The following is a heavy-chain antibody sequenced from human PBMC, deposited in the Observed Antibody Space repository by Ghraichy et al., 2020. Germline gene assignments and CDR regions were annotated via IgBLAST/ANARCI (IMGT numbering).Heavy chain of an antibody. V-gene: IGHV4-34*01. CDR2: INHSGST. J-gene: IGHJ4*02. Sequence: WGWVGQRAGKGLEWIGEINHSGSTNYNPSLKSRVTISVDTSKNQFSLKLSSVTAADTAVYYCARGSTRFFDYWGQGTLVTVSS. D-gene: IGHD1-1*01. CDR3: ARGSTRFFDY.